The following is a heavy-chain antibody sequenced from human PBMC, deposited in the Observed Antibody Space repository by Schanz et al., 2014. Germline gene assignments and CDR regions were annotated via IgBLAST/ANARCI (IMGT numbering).Heavy chain of an antibody. V-gene: IGHV3-23*04. CDR1: GFTFSTSA. Sequence: EVQLVESGGGLVEPGGSLRLSCEASGFTFSTSAMSWVRQAPGKGLEWVSGIGGSGGSTHYADSVKGRFTISRDNSKNTVHLQMNSLRAEDTAVYFCARVLGGDEGLDQWGQGTLVTVSS. J-gene: IGHJ4*02. D-gene: IGHD4-17*01. CDR2: IGGSGGST. CDR3: ARVLGGDEGLDQ.